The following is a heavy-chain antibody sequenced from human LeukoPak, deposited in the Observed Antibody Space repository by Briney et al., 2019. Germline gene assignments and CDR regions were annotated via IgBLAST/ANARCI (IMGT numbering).Heavy chain of an antibody. CDR2: IYYYGST. CDR3: ASSIAAAGRSFDY. Sequence: SETLSLTCTVSGGSISSYYWRWIRQPPGKGLEWIGDIYYYGSTNYNPSLKSRVTISFNTSKNQFSLKLNSVTAADTAVYYCASSIAAAGRSFDYWGQGSLVTAFS. CDR1: GGSISSYY. D-gene: IGHD6-13*01. J-gene: IGHJ4*02. V-gene: IGHV4-59*01.